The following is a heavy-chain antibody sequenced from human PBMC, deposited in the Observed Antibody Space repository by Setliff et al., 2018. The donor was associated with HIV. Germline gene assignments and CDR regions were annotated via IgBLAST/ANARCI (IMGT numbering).Heavy chain of an antibody. D-gene: IGHD6-19*01. J-gene: IGHJ6*03. CDR1: GFTFSSYA. V-gene: IGHV3-30*04. CDR3: ARDASIAVAGRYFYYYMDV. Sequence: GESPKISCAASGFTFSSYAIHWVRQAPGKGLEWVAVISYDGSNKYYAGSVKGRFTVSRDNSKNTLYLQMNSLRAEDTAVYYCARDASIAVAGRYFYYYMDVWGKGTTVTVSS. CDR2: ISYDGSNK.